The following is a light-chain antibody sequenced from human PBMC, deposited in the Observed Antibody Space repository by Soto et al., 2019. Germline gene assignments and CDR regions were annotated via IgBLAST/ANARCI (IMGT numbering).Light chain of an antibody. V-gene: IGKV1-5*03. CDR2: KAS. J-gene: IGKJ1*01. Sequence: IQMTQSPSTLSASVGDRVTITFRASQSISSWLAWYQQKPGKAPKLLIYKASSLESGVPSRFSGSGSGTEFTLTISSLQPDDFATYYCQQYNSYSTFGQGTKVDI. CDR1: QSISSW. CDR3: QQYNSYST.